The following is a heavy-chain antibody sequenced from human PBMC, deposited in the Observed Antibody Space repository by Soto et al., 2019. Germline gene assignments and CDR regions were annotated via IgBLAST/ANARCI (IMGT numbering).Heavy chain of an antibody. CDR2: IYYSGST. J-gene: IGHJ4*02. CDR1: GGSISSHY. CDR3: ASRPYCSGGSCFDY. V-gene: IGHV4-59*08. D-gene: IGHD2-15*01. Sequence: SETLSLTCTVSGGSISSHYWSWIRQPPGQGLEWIGYIYYSGSTNYNPSLKSRVTISVDTSKSQFSLRLSSVTAADTAVYFCASRPYCSGGSCFDYWGLGTLVTVSS.